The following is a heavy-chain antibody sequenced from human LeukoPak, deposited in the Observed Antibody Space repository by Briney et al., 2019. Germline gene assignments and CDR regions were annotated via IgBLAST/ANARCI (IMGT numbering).Heavy chain of an antibody. D-gene: IGHD3-22*01. V-gene: IGHV1-8*01. CDR1: GYTFTSYD. J-gene: IGHJ4*02. CDR3: ARGGRKVRRCDSSGYPFDY. CDR2: MNPNSGNT. Sequence: ASVKVSCKASGYTFTSYDINWVRQATGQGLEWMGWMNPNSGNTGYAQKFQGRVTMTRNTSISTAYMELSSLRSEDTAVYYCARGGRKVRRCDSSGYPFDYWGQGTLVTVSS.